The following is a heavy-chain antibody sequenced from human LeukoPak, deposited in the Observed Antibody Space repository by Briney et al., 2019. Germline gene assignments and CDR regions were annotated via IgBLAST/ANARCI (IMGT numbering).Heavy chain of an antibody. CDR3: AKDNRRRNYYDSSGNFDY. D-gene: IGHD3-22*01. J-gene: IGHJ4*02. V-gene: IGHV3-23*01. CDR2: ISGSGGST. CDR1: GFTFSSYA. Sequence: GGSLRLSCAASGFTFSSYAMSWVRQTPGKGLEWVSAISGSGGSTYYADSVKGRFTISRDNSKNTLYLQMNSLRAEDTAVYYCAKDNRRRNYYDSSGNFDYWGQGTLVTVSS.